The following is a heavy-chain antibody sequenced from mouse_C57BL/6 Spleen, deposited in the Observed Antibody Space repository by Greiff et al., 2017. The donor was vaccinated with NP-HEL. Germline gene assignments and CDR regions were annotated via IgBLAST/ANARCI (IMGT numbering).Heavy chain of an antibody. CDR1: GYTFTDYN. CDR3: ARWGLYPCAY. D-gene: IGHD2-13*01. V-gene: IGHV1-18*01. Sequence: EVQLQQSGPELVKPGASVKIPCKASGYTFTDYNMDWVKQSHGKSLEWIGDINPNNGGTIYNQKFKGKATLTVDKSSSTAYMELRSLTSEDTAVYYCARWGLYPCAYWGQGTLVTVSA. CDR2: INPNNGGT. J-gene: IGHJ3*01.